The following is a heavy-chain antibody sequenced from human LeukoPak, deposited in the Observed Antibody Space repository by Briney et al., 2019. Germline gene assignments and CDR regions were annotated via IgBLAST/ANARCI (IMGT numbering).Heavy chain of an antibody. CDR2: TYSGGRT. J-gene: IGHJ6*03. Sequence: GGSLRLSCAASGFTFSSNYMSWVRQAPGKGLEWVSVTYSGGRTYYSDSVKGRFTISRENSKNTLFLQMDSLRAEDTAVYYCARVYYGSGSLYYYYYYMDVWGKGTTVIISS. CDR3: ARVYYGSGSLYYYYYYMDV. D-gene: IGHD3-10*01. V-gene: IGHV3-53*01. CDR1: GFTFSSNY.